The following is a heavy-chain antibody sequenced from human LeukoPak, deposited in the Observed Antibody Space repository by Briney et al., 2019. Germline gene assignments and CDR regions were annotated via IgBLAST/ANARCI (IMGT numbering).Heavy chain of an antibody. Sequence: GGSLRLSCAASGFTFSSYAMSWVRQAPGKGLEWVSAISGSGGSTYYADSVKGRFTISRDNFKNTLYLQMNNLRAEDTAVYYCARRRRVQWLVWEHFDYWGQGTLVTVSS. CDR1: GFTFSSYA. CDR2: ISGSGGST. V-gene: IGHV3-23*01. CDR3: ARRRRVQWLVWEHFDY. J-gene: IGHJ4*02. D-gene: IGHD6-19*01.